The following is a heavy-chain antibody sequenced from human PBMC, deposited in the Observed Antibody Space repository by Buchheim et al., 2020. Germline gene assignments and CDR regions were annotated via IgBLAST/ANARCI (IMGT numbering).Heavy chain of an antibody. J-gene: IGHJ6*02. D-gene: IGHD3-3*01. CDR1: GFTFRDYG. CDR3: ARVLDFWSGGTYGMDV. V-gene: IGHV3-30*03. CDR2: MTHDGTDK. Sequence: QVQLVESGGGVVQPERSLRLSCAASGFTFRDYGMHWVRQAPGKGLEWVAVMTHDGTDKYYADSVKGRFTISRDNATKLLYLQMNSLRDEDTAVYYCARVLDFWSGGTYGMDVWGQGTT.